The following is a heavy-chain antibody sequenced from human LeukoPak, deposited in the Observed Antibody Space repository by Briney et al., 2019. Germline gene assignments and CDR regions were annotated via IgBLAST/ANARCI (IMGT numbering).Heavy chain of an antibody. CDR1: GGSISSYY. D-gene: IGHD1-1*01. CDR3: ARGPTWYYFDY. Sequence: SETLSLTCTVSGGSISSYYWSWIRQPPGKGLEWIGYIYSSGSSNYNPSLKSRVTISLDTSKKQFSLDLSSVTAADTAVYYCARGPTWYYFDYWGQGTLVTVSS. J-gene: IGHJ4*02. CDR2: IYSSGSS. V-gene: IGHV4-59*01.